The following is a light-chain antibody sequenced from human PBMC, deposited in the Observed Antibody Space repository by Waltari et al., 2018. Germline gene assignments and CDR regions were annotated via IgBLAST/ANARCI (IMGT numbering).Light chain of an antibody. V-gene: IGLV8-61*01. J-gene: IGLJ3*02. CDR3: LLFMGNGIWV. CDR2: NTN. Sequence: QTVVTQEPSFSVSPGGTVTLTCGLISGSVSNSYYPSWYQQTPGQAPRTVIYNTNTRSSGVPDLFSGSILGNKAALTITGAQSDDESDYYCLLFMGNGIWVFGGGTKLTVL. CDR1: SGSVSNSYY.